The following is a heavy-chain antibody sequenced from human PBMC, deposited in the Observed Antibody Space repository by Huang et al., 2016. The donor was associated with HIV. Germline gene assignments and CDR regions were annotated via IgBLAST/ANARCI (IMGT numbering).Heavy chain of an antibody. CDR3: ARRSAFYRLDY. CDR2: ISSSDNSI. Sequence: QVQLVESGGGLVKPGGSLRLSCAASGFTFSDYYMGWIRQTPGKGLEWISYISSSDNSIYYADSVKGRFTISRDDAKNSLYLQMNSLRADDTAVYYCARRSAFYRLDYWGQGTLVTVSS. J-gene: IGHJ4*02. CDR1: GFTFSDYY. V-gene: IGHV3-11*01. D-gene: IGHD3-10*01.